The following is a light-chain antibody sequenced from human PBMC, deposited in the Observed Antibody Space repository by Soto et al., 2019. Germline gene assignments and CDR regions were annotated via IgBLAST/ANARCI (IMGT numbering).Light chain of an antibody. Sequence: IQLTQSPSSLSASVGDRVTITCRASQGINSSLAWYQQQPGKAPKLLIYAASTLQSGVPSRFSVSGSGIDFTLTISSLQPEDFATYYCQQLKSFPLSFGGGTTVEIK. J-gene: IGKJ4*01. CDR2: AAS. CDR3: QQLKSFPLS. CDR1: QGINSS. V-gene: IGKV1-9*01.